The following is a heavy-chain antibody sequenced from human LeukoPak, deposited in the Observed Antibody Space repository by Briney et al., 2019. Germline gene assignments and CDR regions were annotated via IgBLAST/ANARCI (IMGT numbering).Heavy chain of an antibody. J-gene: IGHJ4*02. V-gene: IGHV4-34*01. D-gene: IGHD3-3*01. Sequence: PSETLSVTCAVYGGSFSTYYWTWIRQPPGKGLEWIGEINHSGSTNYNPSLKSRVTISVDTSKNQFSLKLSSVTAADTAVYYCATTQRSDWGQGTLVTVSS. CDR2: INHSGST. CDR1: GGSFSTYY. CDR3: ATTQRSD.